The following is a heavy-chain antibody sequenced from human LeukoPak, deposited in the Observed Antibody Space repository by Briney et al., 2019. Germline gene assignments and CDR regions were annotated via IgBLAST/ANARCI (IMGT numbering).Heavy chain of an antibody. CDR3: ARADGGAFDI. D-gene: IGHD3-3*01. Sequence: NASETLSLTCTVSGGSISSGDYYWSWIRQPPGKGLEWIGYIYYSGSTYYNPSLKSRVTISVDTSKNQFSLKLSSVTAADTAVYCCARADGGAFDIWGQGTMVTVSS. CDR2: IYYSGST. J-gene: IGHJ3*02. CDR1: GGSISSGDYY. V-gene: IGHV4-30-4*01.